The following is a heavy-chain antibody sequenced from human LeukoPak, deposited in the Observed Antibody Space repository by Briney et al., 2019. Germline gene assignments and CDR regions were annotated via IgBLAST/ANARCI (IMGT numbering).Heavy chain of an antibody. D-gene: IGHD3-10*01. CDR3: ATASGGGGFVYFDY. V-gene: IGHV5-51*01. CDR2: IYPGDSDT. CDR1: GYSFTSYW. Sequence: GEALKISCKGSGYSFTSYWIGWVRQMPGKGLGWMGIIYPGDSDTRYSPSFQGQVTISADKFSSTAYLQWSSLKASGTAMYYCATASGGGGFVYFDYWGHGTLVTVSS. J-gene: IGHJ4*01.